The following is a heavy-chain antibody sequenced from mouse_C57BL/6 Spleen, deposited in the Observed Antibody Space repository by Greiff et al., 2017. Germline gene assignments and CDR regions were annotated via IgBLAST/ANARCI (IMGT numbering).Heavy chain of an antibody. CDR1: GYTFTSYW. D-gene: IGHD4-1*01. CDR2: IDPSDSYT. J-gene: IGHJ2*01. Sequence: QVQLKQPGAELVMPGASVKLSCKASGYTFTSYWMHWVKQRPGQGLEWIGEIDPSDSYTNYNQKFKGKSTLTVDKSSSTAYMQLSSLTSEDSAVYYCARGRLGRNYFDYWGQGTTLTVSS. V-gene: IGHV1-69*01. CDR3: ARGRLGRNYFDY.